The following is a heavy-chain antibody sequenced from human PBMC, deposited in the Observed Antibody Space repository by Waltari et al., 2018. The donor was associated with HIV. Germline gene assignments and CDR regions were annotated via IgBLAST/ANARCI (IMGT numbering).Heavy chain of an antibody. D-gene: IGHD1-1*01. CDR3: AGERVEVQLERRVSYWFDP. CDR2: INHSGST. J-gene: IGHJ5*02. Sequence: QVQLQQWGAGLLKPSETLSLTCAVYGGSFSGYYWRWIRQPPGKGLEWIGEINHSGSTNYNPSLKSRVTISVDTSKNQFSLKLSSVTAADTAVYYCAGERVEVQLERRVSYWFDPWGQGTLVTVSS. CDR1: GGSFSGYY. V-gene: IGHV4-34*01.